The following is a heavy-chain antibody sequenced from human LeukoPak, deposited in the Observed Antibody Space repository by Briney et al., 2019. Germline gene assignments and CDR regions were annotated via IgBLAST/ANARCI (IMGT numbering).Heavy chain of an antibody. V-gene: IGHV4-34*01. CDR3: ARGPYYYDSSGHGYYFDY. D-gene: IGHD3-22*01. CDR1: GGSFSGYY. J-gene: IGHJ4*02. CDR2: INHSGGT. Sequence: SETLSLTCAVYGGSFSGYYWSWIRQPPGKGLEWIGEINHSGGTNYNPSLKSRVTISVDTSKNQFSLKLSSVTAADTAVYYCARGPYYYDSSGHGYYFDYWGQGTLVTVSS.